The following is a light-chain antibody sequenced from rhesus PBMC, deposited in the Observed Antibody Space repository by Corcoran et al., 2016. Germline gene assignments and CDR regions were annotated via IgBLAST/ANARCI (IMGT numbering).Light chain of an antibody. V-gene: IGKV1-74*01. CDR2: KAS. J-gene: IGKJ2*01. CDR3: QHGYGTPYS. CDR1: ENVNNY. Sequence: DIQMTQSPSSLSASVGDRVTITCRASENVNNYLNWYQQKPGKAPKLLIDKASTLQSGVPSRFSGSGSGTDYTFTISSLPPEDVATYYWQHGYGTPYSFGQGTKVEIK.